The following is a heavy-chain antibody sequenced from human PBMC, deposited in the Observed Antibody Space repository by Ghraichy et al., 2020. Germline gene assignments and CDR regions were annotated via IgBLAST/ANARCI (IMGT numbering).Heavy chain of an antibody. D-gene: IGHD3-16*02. Sequence: SETLSLTCTVSGGSISSGGHYWSWIRQHPGKGLEWIGYIYYSGSTDYNPSLKCRVSISVDTSKNQFSLKLSSVTAADTAVYYCVRVVVTFGGVIVKGPYGMDVWGQGTTVTVSS. CDR1: GGSISSGGHY. J-gene: IGHJ6*02. CDR2: IYYSGST. V-gene: IGHV4-31*03. CDR3: VRVVVTFGGVIVKGPYGMDV.